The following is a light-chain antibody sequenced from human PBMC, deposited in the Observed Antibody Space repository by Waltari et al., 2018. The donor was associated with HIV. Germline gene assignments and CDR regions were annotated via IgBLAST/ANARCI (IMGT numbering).Light chain of an antibody. CDR2: DNN. CDR1: NGNIATNY. Sequence: NFMLTQPHSVSESPGKTVTISCTGNNGNIATNYVQWFQQRPGSAPTTVIYDNNQRPSGIPVRFSASVDSSSNSAALTIFGLETEDEADYYCHSYDDADHWVFGGGTKLTVL. V-gene: IGLV6-57*02. J-gene: IGLJ3*02. CDR3: HSYDDADHWV.